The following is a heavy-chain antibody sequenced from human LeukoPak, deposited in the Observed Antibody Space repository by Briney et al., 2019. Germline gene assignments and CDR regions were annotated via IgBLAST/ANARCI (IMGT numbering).Heavy chain of an antibody. J-gene: IGHJ3*02. CDR2: IYYSGST. CDR1: GGSISSGDYY. CDR3: ARLPLWFGEFNDAFDI. V-gene: IGHV4-39*01. Sequence: PSQTLSLTCTVSGGSISSGDYYWSWIRQPPGKGLEWIGSIYYSGSTYYNPSLKSRVTISVDTSKNQFSLNLSSVTAADTAVYYCARLPLWFGEFNDAFDIWGQGTMVTVSS. D-gene: IGHD3-10*01.